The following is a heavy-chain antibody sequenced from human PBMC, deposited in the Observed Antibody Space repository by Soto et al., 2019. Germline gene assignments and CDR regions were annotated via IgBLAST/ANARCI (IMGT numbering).Heavy chain of an antibody. J-gene: IGHJ4*02. CDR2: IIPIFGTA. D-gene: IGHD6-19*01. CDR3: ARGGMVDEVAGTYFDY. CDR1: GGTFSSYA. Sequence: QVQLVQSGAEVKKPGSSVKVSYQASGGTFSSYAISWVRQAPGQGLEWMGGIIPIFGTANYAQKFQGRVTITADESTSTAYMELSSLRSEDTAVYYCARGGMVDEVAGTYFDYCSQGTLVTVSS. V-gene: IGHV1-69*01.